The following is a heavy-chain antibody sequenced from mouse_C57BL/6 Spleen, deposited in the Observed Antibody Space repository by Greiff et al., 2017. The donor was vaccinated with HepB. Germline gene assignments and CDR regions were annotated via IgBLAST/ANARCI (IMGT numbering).Heavy chain of an antibody. CDR2: IYPGSGST. CDR3: ARYWDNFDY. CDR1: GYTFTSYW. D-gene: IGHD3-3*01. Sequence: VQLQQPGAELVKPGASVKMSCKASGYTFTSYWITWVKQRPGQGLEWIGDIYPGSGSTNYNEKFKSKATLTVDKSSSTAYMQLSSLTSEDSAVYYCARYWDNFDYWGQGTTLTVSS. J-gene: IGHJ2*01. V-gene: IGHV1-55*01.